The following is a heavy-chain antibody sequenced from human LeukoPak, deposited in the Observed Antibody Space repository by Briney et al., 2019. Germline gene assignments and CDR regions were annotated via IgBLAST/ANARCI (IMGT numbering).Heavy chain of an antibody. D-gene: IGHD5-18*01. Sequence: GGSLRLSCAASGFIFSSYAMHWIRQSPGKGLEYVSAISSNGGDTYYANFVKGRFTISRDNSKNTLYLQMGSLIADDMAVYYCARATWIQRWKLFDYWGQGTLVTVSS. CDR3: ARATWIQRWKLFDY. CDR1: GFIFSSYA. CDR2: ISSNGGDT. J-gene: IGHJ4*02. V-gene: IGHV3-64*01.